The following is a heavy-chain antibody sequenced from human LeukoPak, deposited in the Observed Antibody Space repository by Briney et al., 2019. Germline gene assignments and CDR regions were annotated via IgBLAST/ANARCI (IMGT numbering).Heavy chain of an antibody. V-gene: IGHV3-74*01. CDR1: GFTFSNYW. Sequence: GGSLRLSCAASGFTFSNYWMHWVRQVPGKGLVWVSRINDDGSATFYADSVKGRFTISRDNAKNTLFLQINSLRVEDTAVYYCARDPYSGSYGNYYYYFMDVWGKGTTVTISS. J-gene: IGHJ6*03. D-gene: IGHD1-26*01. CDR2: INDDGSAT. CDR3: ARDPYSGSYGNYYYYFMDV.